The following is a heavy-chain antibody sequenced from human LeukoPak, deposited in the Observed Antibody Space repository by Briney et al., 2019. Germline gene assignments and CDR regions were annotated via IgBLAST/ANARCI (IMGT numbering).Heavy chain of an antibody. D-gene: IGHD4-23*01. CDR3: ARVGKGYSQYYFDY. J-gene: IGHJ4*02. CDR2: ISPDSGVT. V-gene: IGHV1-2*02. CDR1: GYTFTDYY. Sequence: GASVKVSCKASGYTFTDYYIHWVRQAPGQGLECMGWISPDSGVTNYAQKFQGRVTMTRDTSISTAYMELSRLTSDDTAVYYCARVGKGYSQYYFDYWGQGTQVTVSS.